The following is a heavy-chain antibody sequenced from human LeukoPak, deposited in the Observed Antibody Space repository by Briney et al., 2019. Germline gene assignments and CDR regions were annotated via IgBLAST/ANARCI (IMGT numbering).Heavy chain of an antibody. J-gene: IGHJ3*02. Sequence: GASVKVSCKASGYTFISYGTSWVRQAPGQGLEWMGWISGYNGNTNYGQKFQGRVTMTTDTSTSTAYMELRSLRSDDTAVYYCARCGSRRYIREDAFDIWGQGTMVTVSS. CDR2: ISGYNGNT. D-gene: IGHD6-13*01. V-gene: IGHV1-18*01. CDR1: GYTFISYG. CDR3: ARCGSRRYIREDAFDI.